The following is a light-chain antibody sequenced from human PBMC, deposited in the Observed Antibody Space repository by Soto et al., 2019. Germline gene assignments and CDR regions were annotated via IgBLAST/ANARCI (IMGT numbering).Light chain of an antibody. CDR2: STN. CDR1: SGPVSTTNY. CDR3: VVYLGTGIAV. V-gene: IGLV8-61*01. Sequence: QTVVTQEPSFSVSPGGTVTLTCGLSSGPVSTTNYASWYQQTPGQAPRTLIYSTNTRSSGVPDRFSGSILGSKAALTITGAQADDESDYYCVVYLGTGIAVFGGGTQLTVL. J-gene: IGLJ3*02.